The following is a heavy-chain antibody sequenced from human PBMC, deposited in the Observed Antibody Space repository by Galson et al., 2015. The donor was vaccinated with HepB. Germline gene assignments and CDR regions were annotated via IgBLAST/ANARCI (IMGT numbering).Heavy chain of an antibody. CDR2: ISYDGSNK. CDR1: GFTFSSYA. D-gene: IGHD6-13*01. CDR3: ARESRLIAAAVGDY. Sequence: SLRLSCAASGFTFSSYAMHWVRQAPGKGLEWVAVISYDGSNKYYADSVKGRFTISRDNSKNTLYLQMNSLRAEDTAVYYCARESRLIAAAVGDYWGQGTLVTVSS. J-gene: IGHJ4*02. V-gene: IGHV3-30*04.